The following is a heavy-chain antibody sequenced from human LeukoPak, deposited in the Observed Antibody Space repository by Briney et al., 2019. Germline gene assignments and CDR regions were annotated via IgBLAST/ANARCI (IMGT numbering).Heavy chain of an antibody. CDR1: GGSISSGGYW. J-gene: IGHJ2*01. Sequence: KASETLSLTCTVSGGSISSGGYWWSWIRQYPGKGLEWIGYIYYSGSIYYNPSLRRRVTMSVDTSQNQYSLKLNSVTAADTAVYYCARAIVTPSGYVWYFDLWGRGTLVTVSS. CDR2: IYYSGSI. D-gene: IGHD3-3*01. CDR3: ARAIVTPSGYVWYFDL. V-gene: IGHV4-31*03.